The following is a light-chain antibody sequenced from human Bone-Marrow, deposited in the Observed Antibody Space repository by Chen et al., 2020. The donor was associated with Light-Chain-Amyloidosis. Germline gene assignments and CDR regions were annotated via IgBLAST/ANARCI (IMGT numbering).Light chain of an antibody. CDR2: EVI. Sequence: QSALTQPPSASGSPGQSVTISCTGTNSDVGRYDYVSWYQQHPGKAPKFLISEVIKRSSGVPARFSGSKSGNTASLTVAGLQAEDEADYYCCSYAGDSWVFGGGTKLTVL. CDR1: NSDVGRYDY. J-gene: IGLJ3*02. V-gene: IGLV2-8*01. CDR3: CSYAGDSWV.